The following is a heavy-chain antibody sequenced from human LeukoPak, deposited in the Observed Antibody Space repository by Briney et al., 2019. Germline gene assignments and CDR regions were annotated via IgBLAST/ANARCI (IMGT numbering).Heavy chain of an antibody. J-gene: IGHJ6*03. Sequence: ASVKVSCKASGYTFTSYGISWVRQAPGQGLEWMGWISAYNGNTNYAQKLQGRVTMTTDTSTSTAYMELRSLRSDDTAVYYCARRPYGDGRSYYYYYYMDVWGKGTTVTISS. D-gene: IGHD5-24*01. CDR3: ARRPYGDGRSYYYYYYMDV. CDR1: GYTFTSYG. CDR2: ISAYNGNT. V-gene: IGHV1-18*01.